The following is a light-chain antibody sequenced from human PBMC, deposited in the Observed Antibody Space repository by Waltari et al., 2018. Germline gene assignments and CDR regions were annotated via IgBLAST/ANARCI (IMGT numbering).Light chain of an antibody. CDR2: GAS. V-gene: IGKV3-20*01. CDR3: QHYVRLPAT. J-gene: IGKJ1*01. Sequence: EIVLTQSPGTLSLSPGERATLSCRASQSVGRSLAWYQQIPGQAPRLRIYGASSRATGIPDRFSGSGSGTDFSLTISRLEPEDFAVYFCQHYVRLPATFGQGTKVAI. CDR1: QSVGRS.